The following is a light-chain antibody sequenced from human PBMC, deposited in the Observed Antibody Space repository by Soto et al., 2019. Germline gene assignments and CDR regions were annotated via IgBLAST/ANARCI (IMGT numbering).Light chain of an antibody. CDR3: HQFASSPWA. V-gene: IGKV3-20*01. CDR2: GAS. J-gene: IGKJ1*01. CDR1: QSVSSSY. Sequence: EIVLTQSPGTLSLSPGERATLSCRASQSVSSSYLAWYQQKPGQPPRLLIYGASSRATGIPDRFSGSGSGTDFTLTISRLEPEDFAVFYCHQFASSPWAFGQGTKVEIK.